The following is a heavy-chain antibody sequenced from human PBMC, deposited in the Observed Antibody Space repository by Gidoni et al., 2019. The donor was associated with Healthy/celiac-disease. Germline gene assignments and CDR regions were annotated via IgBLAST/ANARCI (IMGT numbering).Heavy chain of an antibody. V-gene: IGHV3-66*01. Sequence: EVQLVESGGGLVQPGGSLRLSCAASGFTVSSNYMSWVRQAPGKGLEWVSVIDSGGSTYYADSVKGRFTISRDNSKNTLYLQMNSLRAEDTAVYYCARTAYCSGGSCYDHDWFDPWGQGTLVTVSS. J-gene: IGHJ5*02. CDR2: IDSGGST. D-gene: IGHD2-15*01. CDR1: GFTVSSNY. CDR3: ARTAYCSGGSCYDHDWFDP.